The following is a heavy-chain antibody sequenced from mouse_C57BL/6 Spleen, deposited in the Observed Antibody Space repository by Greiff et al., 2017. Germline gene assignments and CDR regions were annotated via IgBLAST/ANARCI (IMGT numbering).Heavy chain of an antibody. V-gene: IGHV5-17*01. CDR2: ISSGSSTI. CDR1: GFTFSDYG. CDR3: ARLYYSNYGGAMDY. Sequence: EVKLVESGGGLVKPGGSLKLSCAASGFTFSDYGMHWVRQAPEKGLEWVAYISSGSSTIYYADTVKGRFTISRDNAKNTLFLQMTSLRSEDTAMYYCARLYYSNYGGAMDYWGQGTSVTVSS. J-gene: IGHJ4*01. D-gene: IGHD2-5*01.